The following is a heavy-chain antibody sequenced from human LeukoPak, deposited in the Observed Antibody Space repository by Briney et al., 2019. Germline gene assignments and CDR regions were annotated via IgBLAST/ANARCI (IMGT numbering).Heavy chain of an antibody. Sequence: SETLSLTCAVYGGSFSGYYWSWIRQPPGKGLEWIGEINHSGSTNYNPSLKSRVTISVDTSKNQFSLKLSSVTAADTAVYYCAREGMTTGPYYYYVDVWGKGTTVTVSS. J-gene: IGHJ6*03. D-gene: IGHD4-17*01. CDR1: GGSFSGYY. CDR3: AREGMTTGPYYYYVDV. CDR2: INHSGST. V-gene: IGHV4-34*01.